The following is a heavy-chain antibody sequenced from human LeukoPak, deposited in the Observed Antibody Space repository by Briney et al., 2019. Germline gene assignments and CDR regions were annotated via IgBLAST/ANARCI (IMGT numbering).Heavy chain of an antibody. CDR2: IYSGGST. Sequence: GGSLRLSCAASGFTVSSNYMSWVRQAPGKGLEWVSVIYSGGSTYYADSVKGRFTISRDNSKNTLYLQMNSLRAEDTAVYYCAKTPITMVYYYYGMDVWGQGTTVTVSS. CDR3: AKTPITMVYYYYGMDV. V-gene: IGHV3-53*01. D-gene: IGHD3-10*01. J-gene: IGHJ6*02. CDR1: GFTVSSNY.